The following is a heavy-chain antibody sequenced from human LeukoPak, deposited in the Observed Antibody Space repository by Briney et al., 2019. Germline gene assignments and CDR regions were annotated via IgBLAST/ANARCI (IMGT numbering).Heavy chain of an antibody. D-gene: IGHD3-9*01. J-gene: IGHJ3*02. V-gene: IGHV4-59*08. Sequence: TPSETLSLTCSVSGGSITSYYWSWIRQPPGKGLEWIGYIYYSGSTNYSPSLKSRVTVSVDTSKNQFSLKLRSVTAADTAVYYCARLGGLRYDAFDIWAKGQWSPSLQ. CDR1: GGSITSYY. CDR2: IYYSGST. CDR3: ARLGGLRYDAFDI.